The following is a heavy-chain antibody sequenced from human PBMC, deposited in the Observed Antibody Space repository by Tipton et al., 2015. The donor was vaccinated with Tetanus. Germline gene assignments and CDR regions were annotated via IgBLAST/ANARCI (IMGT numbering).Heavy chain of an antibody. CDR3: ASAPVEMATICLNY. V-gene: IGHV1-69*09. CDR2: IIPILGIA. CDR1: GGTFSSYA. J-gene: IGHJ4*02. D-gene: IGHD5-24*01. Sequence: QLVQSGAEVKKPGSSVKVSCKASGGTFSSYAISWVRQAPGQGLEWMGRIIPILGIANYAQKFQGRVTMTRDTSTSTVYMELSSLRSEDTAVYYCASAPVEMATICLNYWGQGTLVTVSS.